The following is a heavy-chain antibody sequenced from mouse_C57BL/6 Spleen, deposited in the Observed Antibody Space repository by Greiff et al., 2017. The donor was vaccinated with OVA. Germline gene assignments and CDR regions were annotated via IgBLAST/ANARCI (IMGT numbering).Heavy chain of an antibody. CDR3: AGAYYYGSLDY. D-gene: IGHD1-1*01. V-gene: IGHV1-64*01. J-gene: IGHJ2*01. CDR1: GYTFTSYW. CDR2: IHPNSGST. Sequence: QVQLQQPGAELVKPGASVKLSCKASGYTFTSYWMHWVKQRPGQGLEWIGMIHPNSGSTNYNEKFKSKAALTVDKSSSTAYMQLSSLTSEDSAVYYCAGAYYYGSLDYWGQGTTLTVSS.